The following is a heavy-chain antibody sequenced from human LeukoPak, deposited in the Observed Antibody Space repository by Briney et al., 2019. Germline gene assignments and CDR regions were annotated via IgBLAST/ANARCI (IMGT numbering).Heavy chain of an antibody. Sequence: PVGSLRLSCAASGFTFRTYAMSSVRQAPGEGLEWVSGIRDRGDGTYSAESVKGRFTISRDNSKNTVFLHMNSLRAQATPNTNCAKEKAPGRWHTLSDFWLQRSQVTVCS. CDR1: GFTFRTYA. CDR3: AKEKAPGRWHTLSDF. V-gene: IGHV3-23*01. J-gene: IGHJ4*02. D-gene: IGHD2-2*02. CDR2: IRDRGDGT.